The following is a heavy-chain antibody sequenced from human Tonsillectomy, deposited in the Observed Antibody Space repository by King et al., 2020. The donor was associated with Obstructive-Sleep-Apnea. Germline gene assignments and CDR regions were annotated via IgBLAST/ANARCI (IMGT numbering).Heavy chain of an antibody. CDR2: ISYDGSNK. J-gene: IGHJ6*02. D-gene: IGHD6-13*01. CDR1: GFTFSNYG. Sequence: VQLVESGRGVVQPGRSLRLSCAASGFTFSNYGMHWVRQAPGKGLEWVAVISYDGSNKYYADSVKGRFTISRDDSKNTLYLQMNSLRAEDTAVYYCAKEMIAAAATGGMDVWGQGTTVTVSS. V-gene: IGHV3-30*18. CDR3: AKEMIAAAATGGMDV.